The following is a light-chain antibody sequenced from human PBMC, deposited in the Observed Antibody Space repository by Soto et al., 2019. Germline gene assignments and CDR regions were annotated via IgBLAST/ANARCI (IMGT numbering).Light chain of an antibody. J-gene: IGLJ1*01. CDR3: RSYAGTYV. Sequence: QSALTQPRSVSGSPGQSVTISCTGTSSDVGGYNYVSWYQQHPGKAPKLMIYDVSKRPSGVPDRFSGSKSGNTASLTISGLQADDEADYYCRSYAGTYVFGTGTKVTVL. CDR2: DVS. V-gene: IGLV2-11*01. CDR1: SSDVGGYNY.